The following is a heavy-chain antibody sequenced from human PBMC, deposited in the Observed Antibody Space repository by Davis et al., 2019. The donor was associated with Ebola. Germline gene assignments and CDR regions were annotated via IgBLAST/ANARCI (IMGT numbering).Heavy chain of an antibody. CDR2: ISSSSSYI. D-gene: IGHD2-2*01. V-gene: IGHV3-21*01. CDR3: ARSGKDVVVLGSNLSTLRGLYYMDV. Sequence: GESLKISCAASGFTFSSYSMNWVRQAPGKGLEWVSSISSSSSYIYYADSVKGRFTISRGNSKNTLYLQMNSLRAEDTAVYYCARSGKDVVVLGSNLSTLRGLYYMDVWGKGTTVTVSS. CDR1: GFTFSSYS. J-gene: IGHJ6*03.